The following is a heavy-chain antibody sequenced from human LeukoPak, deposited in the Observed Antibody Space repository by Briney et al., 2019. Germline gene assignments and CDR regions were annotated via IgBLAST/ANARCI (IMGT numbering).Heavy chain of an antibody. CDR2: INSDGSST. V-gene: IGHV3-74*01. D-gene: IGHD3-22*01. Sequence: TGGSLRLSCAASGFTFSSYWMHWVRQAPGKGLVWVSRINSDGSSTSYADSVKGRFTISRDNAKNTLYLQMNSLRAEDTAVYYCASLEGDSSGYHYFDYWGQGTLVTVSS. CDR3: ASLEGDSSGYHYFDY. CDR1: GFTFSSYW. J-gene: IGHJ4*02.